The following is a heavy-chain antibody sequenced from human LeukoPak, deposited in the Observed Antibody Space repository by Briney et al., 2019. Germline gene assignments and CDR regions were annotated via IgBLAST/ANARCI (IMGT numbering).Heavy chain of an antibody. CDR2: INHGGRT. V-gene: IGHV4-38-2*02. CDR3: ARESSAVAHTMMRDWLDP. J-gene: IGHJ5*02. CDR1: GYSINFGHL. Sequence: SETLSLTCDVSGYSINFGHLWGWIRQPPGKGLEWIASINHGGRTYYTPSLKSRVTISVDTLKNQFSLKVTSVTAEDTAMYFCARESSAVAHTMMRDWLDPWGQGTLVTVSS. D-gene: IGHD3-22*01.